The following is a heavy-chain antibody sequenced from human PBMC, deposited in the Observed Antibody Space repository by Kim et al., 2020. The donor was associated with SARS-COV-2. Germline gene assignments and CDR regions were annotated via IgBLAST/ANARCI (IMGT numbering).Heavy chain of an antibody. CDR2: IYYSGST. J-gene: IGHJ5*02. Sequence: SETLSLTCTVSGGSVSSGSYYWSWIRQPPGKGLEWIGYIYYSGSTNYNPSLKSRVTISVDTSKNQFSLKLSSVTAADTAVYYCAREVSGPLDENWFDPWGQGTLVTVSS. CDR3: AREVSGPLDENWFDP. CDR1: GGSVSSGSYY. V-gene: IGHV4-61*01.